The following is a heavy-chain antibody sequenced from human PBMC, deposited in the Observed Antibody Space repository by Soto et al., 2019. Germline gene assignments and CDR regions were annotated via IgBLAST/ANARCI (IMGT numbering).Heavy chain of an antibody. CDR1: GFTFSNHW. CDR2: INTDGSFR. CDR3: VRGTSAWSGKDY. J-gene: IGHJ4*02. Sequence: LRLSCTASGFTFSNHWMHWVRQGPGQGLVWVSRINTDGSFRDYADSVRGRFTISRDNAKNTLILQMNSLRAEDTAVYYCVRGTSAWSGKDYWGQGTLVTVSS. V-gene: IGHV3-74*01. D-gene: IGHD6-19*01.